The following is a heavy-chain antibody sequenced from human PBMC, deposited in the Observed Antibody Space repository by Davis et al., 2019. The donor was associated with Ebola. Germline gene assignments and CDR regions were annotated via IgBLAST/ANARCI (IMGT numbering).Heavy chain of an antibody. J-gene: IGHJ4*02. Sequence: ASVKVSCKASGYTFTDYLLHWVRQAPGQGLEWMGLINPSIGNTSLAQKYQGRVTLTRDTSTRTVHMDLSSLKSDDTAISYCASGEFVDFWGQGTLVTVSS. CDR3: ASGEFVDF. CDR2: INPSIGNT. CDR1: GYTFTDYL. D-gene: IGHD7-27*01. V-gene: IGHV1-46*01.